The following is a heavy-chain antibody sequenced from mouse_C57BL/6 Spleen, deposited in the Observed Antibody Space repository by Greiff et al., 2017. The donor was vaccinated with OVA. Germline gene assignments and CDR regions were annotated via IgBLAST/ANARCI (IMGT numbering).Heavy chain of an antibody. CDR3: ASSGNFIATVVATPYFDY. V-gene: IGHV1-39*01. Sequence: EVNLVESGPELVKPGASVKISCKASGYSFTDYNMNWVKQSNGKSLEWIGVINPNYGTTTYNQQFKGKATLTVDQSSSTAYMQLNSLTSEDSAVYYCASSGNFIATVVATPYFDYWGQGTTLTVSS. CDR1: GYSFTDYN. D-gene: IGHD1-1*01. CDR2: INPNYGTT. J-gene: IGHJ2*01.